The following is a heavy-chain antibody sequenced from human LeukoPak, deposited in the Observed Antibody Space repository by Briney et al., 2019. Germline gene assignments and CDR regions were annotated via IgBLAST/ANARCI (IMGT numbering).Heavy chain of an antibody. CDR2: INPSGGST. D-gene: IGHD5-12*01. CDR3: ARDSVIVATTTRGAGADFDY. V-gene: IGHV1-46*01. CDR1: GYTFTGYY. Sequence: GASVKVSCKASGYTFTGYYMHWVRQAPGQGLEWMGIINPSGGSTSYAQKFQGRVTMTRDMSTSTVYMELSSLRSEDTAVYYCARDSVIVATTTRGAGADFDYWGQGTLVTVSS. J-gene: IGHJ4*02.